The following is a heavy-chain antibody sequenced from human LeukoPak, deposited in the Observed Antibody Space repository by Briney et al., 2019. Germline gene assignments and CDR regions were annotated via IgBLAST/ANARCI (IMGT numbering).Heavy chain of an antibody. Sequence: GGSLRLSCAASGFTFSSYGMNWVRQAPGKGLEWVAYISISSSTIYYADSVKGRFTISRDNAKNSLYLQMNSLRDEDTAVYYCARDLRLLWFGEFPPWGQGTLVTVSS. CDR3: ARDLRLLWFGEFPP. V-gene: IGHV3-48*02. J-gene: IGHJ5*02. CDR2: ISISSSTI. CDR1: GFTFSSYG. D-gene: IGHD3-10*01.